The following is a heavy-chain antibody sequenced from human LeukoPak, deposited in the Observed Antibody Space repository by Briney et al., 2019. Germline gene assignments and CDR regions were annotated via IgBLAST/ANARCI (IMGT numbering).Heavy chain of an antibody. CDR3: AKDGGRYYDRSGYYWGYYFDS. CDR2: ISGSGDRT. CDR1: EFTFTTYV. D-gene: IGHD3-22*01. Sequence: GGSLRLSCAASEFTFTTYVMNWVRQAPGKGLEWVSTISGSGDRTYYADSVKGRFTISRDNSKNTLFLQMSSLRAEDTAVYYCAKDGGRYYDRSGYYWGYYFDSWGRGVLVTVST. V-gene: IGHV3-23*01. J-gene: IGHJ4*02.